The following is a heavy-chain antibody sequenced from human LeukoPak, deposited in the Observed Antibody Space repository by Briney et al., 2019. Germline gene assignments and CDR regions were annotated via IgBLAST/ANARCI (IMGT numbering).Heavy chain of an antibody. CDR1: GGSFSAYY. CDR3: ARDQRFAVPAAIPLDY. D-gene: IGHD2-2*02. J-gene: IGHJ4*02. Sequence: SETLSLNCAVYGGSFSAYYWSWVRQPPGKGLEWIGEINHSGSTNYNPSLKSRVTMSVDTSKNQFSLKLSSVTAADTAVYYCARDQRFAVPAAIPLDYWGQGTLVTVSS. V-gene: IGHV4-34*01. CDR2: INHSGST.